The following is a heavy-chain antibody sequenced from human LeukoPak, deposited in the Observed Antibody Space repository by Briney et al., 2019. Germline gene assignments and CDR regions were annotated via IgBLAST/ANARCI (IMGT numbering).Heavy chain of an antibody. Sequence: ASVKVSCKTSGYSENFYGITWVRQVAGQGLEWMGWISAQHGQTEYAPNSQDRVTMTTDTSTSTAYMELRSLRSDDTAVYYCARAYYYGSGSQPDIWGQGTMVTVSS. CDR3: ARAYYYGSGSQPDI. D-gene: IGHD3-10*01. CDR1: GYSENFYG. V-gene: IGHV1-18*01. CDR2: ISAQHGQT. J-gene: IGHJ3*02.